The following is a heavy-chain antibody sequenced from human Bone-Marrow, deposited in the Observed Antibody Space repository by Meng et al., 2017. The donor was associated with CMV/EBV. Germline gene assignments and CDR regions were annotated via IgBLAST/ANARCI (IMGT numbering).Heavy chain of an antibody. J-gene: IGHJ4*02. V-gene: IGHV4-34*01. CDR3: ARGRGWELDF. Sequence: SQTLSLTCAVYGGSFSGYYWSWIRQPPEKGLECMGEINHSGSTNYNPSPKSRVTISVDTSKTQFSLKLTSVTAADTAVYYCARGRGWELDFWGQGTLVTVSS. CDR2: INHSGST. D-gene: IGHD1-26*01. CDR1: GGSFSGYY.